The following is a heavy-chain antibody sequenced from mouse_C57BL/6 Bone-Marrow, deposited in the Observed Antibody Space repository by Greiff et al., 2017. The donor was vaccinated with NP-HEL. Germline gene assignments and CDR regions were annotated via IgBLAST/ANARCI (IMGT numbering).Heavy chain of an antibody. V-gene: IGHV14-4*01. Sequence: VQLQQSGAELVRPGASVKLSCTASGFNIKDDYMHWVKQRPEQGLEWIGWIDPENGDTEYASKFQGEATITADTSSNTAYLQLSSLTSEDTAVYYCTTEGNYVDWYFDVWGTGTTVTVSS. D-gene: IGHD2-1*01. J-gene: IGHJ1*03. CDR3: TTEGNYVDWYFDV. CDR2: IDPENGDT. CDR1: GFNIKDDY.